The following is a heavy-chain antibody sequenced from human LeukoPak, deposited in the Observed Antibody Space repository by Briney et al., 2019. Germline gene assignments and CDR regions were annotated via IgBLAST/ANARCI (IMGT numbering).Heavy chain of an antibody. D-gene: IGHD6-13*01. CDR2: INPNSGGT. CDR3: ASGPDRSSWYYFDY. Sequence: ASVKVSCKASGYTFTGYYMHWVRQAPGQGLEWMGWINPNSGGTNYAQKFQGRVTMTEDTSTDTAYMELSSLRSEDTAVYYCASGPDRSSWYYFDYWGQGTLVTVSS. V-gene: IGHV1-2*02. CDR1: GYTFTGYY. J-gene: IGHJ4*02.